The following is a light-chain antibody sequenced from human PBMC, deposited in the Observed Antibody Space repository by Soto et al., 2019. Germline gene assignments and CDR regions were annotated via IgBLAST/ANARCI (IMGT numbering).Light chain of an antibody. Sequence: EIVLTPSPGTLSLSPVERATLSCRASQSVSSSYLAWYQQKPGQAPRLLIYRTSNRATGIPDRFSGSGSGTDFTLTISRLEPEDFAVYWCQQYDSSPRTFGQGTKVDIK. V-gene: IGKV3-20*01. J-gene: IGKJ1*01. CDR1: QSVSSSY. CDR3: QQYDSSPRT. CDR2: RTS.